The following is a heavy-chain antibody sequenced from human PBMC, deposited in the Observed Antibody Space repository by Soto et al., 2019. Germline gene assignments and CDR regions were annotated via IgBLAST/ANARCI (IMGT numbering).Heavy chain of an antibody. V-gene: IGHV4-30-4*01. CDR1: GGSISSGDYY. D-gene: IGHD3-22*01. CDR3: ARGQGYYYDSSASNWFDP. Sequence: SETLSLTCTVSGGSISSGDYYWSWIRQPPGKGLEWIGYIFNSGRTYYSPSLKRRVTISLGTSKDQFSLKVGSVTAADTAVYYCARGQGYYYDSSASNWFDPWGQGTLVTVSS. CDR2: IFNSGRT. J-gene: IGHJ5*02.